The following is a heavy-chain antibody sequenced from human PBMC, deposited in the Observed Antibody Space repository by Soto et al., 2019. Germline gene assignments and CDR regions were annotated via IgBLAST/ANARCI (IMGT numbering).Heavy chain of an antibody. V-gene: IGHV3-33*01. CDR1: GFTFSSYG. Sequence: GRSLRLSCAASGFTFSSYGMHWVRQAPGKGLEWVAVIWYDGSNKYYADSVKGRFTISRDNSKNTLYLQMNSLRAEDTAVYYCARDVREYPSRWRYYFDYWGQGTLVTVSS. CDR2: IWYDGSNK. D-gene: IGHD3-10*01. CDR3: ARDVREYPSRWRYYFDY. J-gene: IGHJ4*02.